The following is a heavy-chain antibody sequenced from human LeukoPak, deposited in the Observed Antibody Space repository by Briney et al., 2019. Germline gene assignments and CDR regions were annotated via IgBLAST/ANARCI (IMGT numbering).Heavy chain of an antibody. Sequence: SVKLSCKASGGSFTFTSHAISWVRQAPGQGLEWMGGLIPIYGSANYAQKFQGRLTITSDESTRTVYMELSSLRPEDSAVHYCAGSFYDNSGDAFDLWGQGTMVTVSS. D-gene: IGHD3-22*01. CDR2: LIPIYGSA. CDR1: GGSFTFTSHA. CDR3: AGSFYDNSGDAFDL. J-gene: IGHJ3*01. V-gene: IGHV1-69*13.